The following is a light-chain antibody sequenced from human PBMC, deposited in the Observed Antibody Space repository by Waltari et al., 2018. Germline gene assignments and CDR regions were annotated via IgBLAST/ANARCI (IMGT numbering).Light chain of an antibody. CDR2: AAS. CDR3: QQYYSNPAT. Sequence: AIRITQSPSSLSASTGDRVTIPCRANQGISSYLAWYQQKPGKAPKVLIYAASTLQSGVPSRFSGSGSGTDFTLTISCLQSEDFAIYYCQQYYSNPATFGQGTKVEIK. J-gene: IGKJ1*01. CDR1: QGISSY. V-gene: IGKV1-8*01.